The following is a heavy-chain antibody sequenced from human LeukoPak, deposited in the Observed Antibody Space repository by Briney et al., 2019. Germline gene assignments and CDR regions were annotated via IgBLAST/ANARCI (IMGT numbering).Heavy chain of an antibody. Sequence: GGSLRLSCAASGFTFSTYGMHWVRQAPGKGLEWVAVVRYDGSNKYYADFVKGRFTISRDNSKNTLYLQMNSLRAEDTAVYYCARETPYSSSWTVFDYWGQGTLVTVSS. D-gene: IGHD6-13*01. V-gene: IGHV3-33*01. CDR3: ARETPYSSSWTVFDY. CDR1: GFTFSTYG. CDR2: VRYDGSNK. J-gene: IGHJ4*02.